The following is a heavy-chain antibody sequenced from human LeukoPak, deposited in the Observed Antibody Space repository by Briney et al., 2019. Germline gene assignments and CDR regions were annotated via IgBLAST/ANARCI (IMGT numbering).Heavy chain of an antibody. CDR1: GYTFTGYY. CDR3: AREPPGAAFDI. Sequence: ASVKVSCKTSGYTFTGYYMHWVRQAPGQGLEWMGWINPNSCGTNYAQKFQGRVTMTRDTSISTAYMELSRLRSGDMDVYYCAREPPGAAFDIWGQGTMVTVSS. D-gene: IGHD4/OR15-4a*01. V-gene: IGHV1-2*02. J-gene: IGHJ3*02. CDR2: INPNSCGT.